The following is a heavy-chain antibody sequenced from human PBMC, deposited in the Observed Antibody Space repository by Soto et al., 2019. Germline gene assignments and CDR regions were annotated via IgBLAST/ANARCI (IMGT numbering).Heavy chain of an antibody. CDR1: GFTFSSYG. J-gene: IGHJ1*01. Sequence: GGSLRLSCAASGFTFSSYGMHWVRQAPGKGLEWVAVISYDGSNKYYADSVKGRFTISRDNSKNTLYLQMNSLRAEDTAVYYCARDIYDYIWGSYRYTGIGYLQHWGQGTLVTVSS. D-gene: IGHD3-16*02. CDR2: ISYDGSNK. CDR3: ARDIYDYIWGSYRYTGIGYLQH. V-gene: IGHV3-30*03.